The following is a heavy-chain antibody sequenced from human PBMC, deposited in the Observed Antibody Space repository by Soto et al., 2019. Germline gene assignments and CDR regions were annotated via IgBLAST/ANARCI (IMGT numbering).Heavy chain of an antibody. V-gene: IGHV4-61*01. D-gene: IGHD1-26*01. CDR1: GVSVSSGSYY. Sequence: PSETLSLTCTVSGVSVSSGSYYWSWIRQPPGKGLEWIGYIYYSGSTNYNPSLKSRVTISVDTSKNQFSLKLSSVTAADTAVYYCARSPGISGSYWADYWGQGTLVTAPQ. CDR2: IYYSGST. J-gene: IGHJ4*02. CDR3: ARSPGISGSYWADY.